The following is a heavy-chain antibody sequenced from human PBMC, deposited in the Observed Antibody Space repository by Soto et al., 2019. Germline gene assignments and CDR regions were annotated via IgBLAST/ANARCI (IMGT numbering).Heavy chain of an antibody. Sequence: EVQLVESGGGLVKPGGSLRLSCAASGFTFSSYSMNWVRQAPGKGLEWVSYISSSSSYMYYADSVKARFTISRDNAKNSLFLQMNSLRAEDTAVYYCARDHVAAAGTSWYFDLWGRGTLFTVSS. CDR1: GFTFSSYS. V-gene: IGHV3-21*01. CDR3: ARDHVAAAGTSWYFDL. J-gene: IGHJ2*01. CDR2: ISSSSSYM. D-gene: IGHD6-13*01.